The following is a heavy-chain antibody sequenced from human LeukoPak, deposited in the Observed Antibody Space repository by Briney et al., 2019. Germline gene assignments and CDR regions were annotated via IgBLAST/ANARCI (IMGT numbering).Heavy chain of an antibody. J-gene: IGHJ5*02. CDR3: ARANSLAHRETPTVTTRFWFDP. D-gene: IGHD4-17*01. Sequence: SETLSLTCTVSGGSISSYYWSWIRQPPGKGLEWIGYIYYSGSTNYNPSLKSRVTISVDTSKNQFSLKLSSVTAADTAVYYCARANSLAHRETPTVTTRFWFDPWGQGTLVTVSS. CDR1: GGSISSYY. V-gene: IGHV4-59*01. CDR2: IYYSGST.